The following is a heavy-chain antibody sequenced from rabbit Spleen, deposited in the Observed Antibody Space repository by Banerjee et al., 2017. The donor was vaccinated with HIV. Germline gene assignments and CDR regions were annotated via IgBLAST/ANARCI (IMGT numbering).Heavy chain of an antibody. CDR1: GFDLSKNY. J-gene: IGHJ4*01. D-gene: IGHD2-1*01. Sequence: QSLEESGGGLVKPGGTLTLTCKASGFDLSKNYLWWVRQAPGKRLEWIGWVSNGDTYYASWAKGRFTISKSSSTTVTLQMTRLTAADTATYFCARDLYGDDGRDVYDLWG. V-gene: IGHV1S40*01. CDR3: ARDLYGDDGRDVYDL. CDR2: VSNGDT.